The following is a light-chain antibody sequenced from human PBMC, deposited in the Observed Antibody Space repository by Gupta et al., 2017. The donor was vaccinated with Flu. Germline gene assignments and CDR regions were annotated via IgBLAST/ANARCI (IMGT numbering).Light chain of an antibody. J-gene: IGLJ1*01. Sequence: QSALTQPASVSGSPGQSITISCTGTSSDVGRSDSVSWYQQHPDKAPKLIIYDVTKRPSGVSSRFSGSKSGNTASLTISGLQAEDETHYYCSSYTSGSTFYVFGTGTKVTVL. CDR1: SSDVGRSDS. CDR3: SSYTSGSTFYV. V-gene: IGLV2-14*03. CDR2: DVT.